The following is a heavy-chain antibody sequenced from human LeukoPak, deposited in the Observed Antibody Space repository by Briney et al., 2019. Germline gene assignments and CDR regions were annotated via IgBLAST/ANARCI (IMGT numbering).Heavy chain of an antibody. CDR1: GYTFTSYG. V-gene: IGHV1-69*13. D-gene: IGHD3-22*01. Sequence: SVKVSCKASGYTFTSYGISWVRQAPGQGLEWMGGIIPIFGTANYAQKFQGRVTITADESTSTAYMELSSLRSEDTAVYYCARGGYYYDSSGYFYFDYWGQGTLVTVSS. CDR2: IIPIFGTA. CDR3: ARGGYYYDSSGYFYFDY. J-gene: IGHJ4*02.